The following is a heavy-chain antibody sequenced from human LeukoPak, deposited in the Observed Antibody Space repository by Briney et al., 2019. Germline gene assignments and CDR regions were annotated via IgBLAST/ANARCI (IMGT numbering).Heavy chain of an antibody. Sequence: PGGSLRLSCAASGFTFTNYWMHWVRQAPGKGLVWVSRINTDGSSTNYADSVKGRFTISRDNSKNTLYLQMNSLRAEDTAVYYCHRGPYAFGIWGQGTMVTVSS. V-gene: IGHV3-74*01. J-gene: IGHJ3*02. CDR2: INTDGSST. CDR1: GFTFTNYW. CDR3: HRGPYAFGI.